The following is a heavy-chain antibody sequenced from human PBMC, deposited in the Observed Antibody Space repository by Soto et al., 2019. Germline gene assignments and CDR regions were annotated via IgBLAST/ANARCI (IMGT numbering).Heavy chain of an antibody. V-gene: IGHV3-15*01. CDR2: IKSKTDGGTT. CDR1: GFTFSNAW. D-gene: IGHD3-10*01. J-gene: IGHJ5*02. Sequence: GGSLRLSCAASGFTFSNAWMSWVRQAPGKGLEWVGRIKSKTDGGTTDYAAPVKGRFTISRDDSKNTLYLQMNSLKAEDTAVYYCTTVPLNGHYYGSGSYYPWGQGTLVTVSS. CDR3: TTVPLNGHYYGSGSYYP.